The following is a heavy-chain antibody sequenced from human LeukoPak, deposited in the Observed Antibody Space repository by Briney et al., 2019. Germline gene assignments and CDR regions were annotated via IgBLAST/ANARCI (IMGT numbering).Heavy chain of an antibody. CDR2: ISSSSSYI. D-gene: IGHD2-15*01. V-gene: IGHV3-21*04. CDR3: ARGICSGGSCYSGYYYYMDV. Sequence: GGSLRLSCAASGFTFSSYSMNWVRQAPGKGLEWVSSISSSSSYIYYADSVKGRFTISRDNAKNSLYLQMNSLRAEDTAVYYCARGICSGGSCYSGYYYYMDVWGKGTTVTISS. CDR1: GFTFSSYS. J-gene: IGHJ6*03.